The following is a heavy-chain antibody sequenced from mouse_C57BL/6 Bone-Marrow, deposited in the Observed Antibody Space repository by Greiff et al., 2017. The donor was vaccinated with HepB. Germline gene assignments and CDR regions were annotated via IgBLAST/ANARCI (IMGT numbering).Heavy chain of an antibody. CDR3: ARPPYYYGSSFFDY. D-gene: IGHD1-1*01. Sequence: VKLQESGAELARPGASVKLSCKASGYTFTSYGISWVKQRTGQGLEWIGEIYPRSGNTYYNEKFKGKATLTADKSSSTAYMELRSLTSEDSAVYFCARPPYYYGSSFFDYWGQGTTFTVSS. CDR2: IYPRSGNT. J-gene: IGHJ2*01. V-gene: IGHV1-81*01. CDR1: GYTFTSYG.